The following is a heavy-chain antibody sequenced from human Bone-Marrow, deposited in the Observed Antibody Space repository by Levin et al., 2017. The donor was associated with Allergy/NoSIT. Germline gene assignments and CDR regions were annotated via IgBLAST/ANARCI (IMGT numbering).Heavy chain of an antibody. V-gene: IGHV1-24*01. D-gene: IGHD6-13*01. CDR2: FDPEDGET. CDR3: ATDLAPGSSSWYQTYYYYYGMDV. J-gene: IGHJ6*02. Sequence: GESLKISCKVSGYTLTELSMHWVRQAPGKGLEWMGGFDPEDGETIYAQKFQGRVTMTEDTSTDTAYMELSSLRSEDTAVYYCATDLAPGSSSWYQTYYYYYGMDVWGQGTTVTVSS. CDR1: GYTLTELS.